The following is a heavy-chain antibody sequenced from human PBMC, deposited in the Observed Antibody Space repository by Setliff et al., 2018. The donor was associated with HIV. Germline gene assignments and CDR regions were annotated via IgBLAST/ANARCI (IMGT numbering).Heavy chain of an antibody. Sequence: ASVTVSCKASGYIFTTYGISWVRQAPGQGLEWMGWISGYNGNTNYAQNLQGRVTMTTDTSTSTVYMELRSLRSDDTAVYYCAREGITMVRGFIIHYYYSGMDVWGQGTTVTVSS. D-gene: IGHD3-10*01. CDR2: ISGYNGNT. J-gene: IGHJ6*02. CDR3: AREGITMVRGFIIHYYYSGMDV. CDR1: GYIFTTYG. V-gene: IGHV1-18*01.